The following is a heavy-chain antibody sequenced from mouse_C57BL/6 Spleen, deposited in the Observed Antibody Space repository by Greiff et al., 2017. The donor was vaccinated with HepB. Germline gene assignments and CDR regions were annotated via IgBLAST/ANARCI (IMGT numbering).Heavy chain of an antibody. CDR1: GYTFTSYG. CDR3: ARRKWDYAMDY. CDR2: IYPRSGNT. V-gene: IGHV1-81*01. Sequence: VKLQESGAELARPGASVKLSCKASGYTFTSYGISWVKQRTGQGLEWIGEIYPRSGNTYYNEKFKGKATLTADKSSSTAYMELRSRTSEDSAVYFCARRKWDYAMDYWGQGTSVTVSS. J-gene: IGHJ4*01.